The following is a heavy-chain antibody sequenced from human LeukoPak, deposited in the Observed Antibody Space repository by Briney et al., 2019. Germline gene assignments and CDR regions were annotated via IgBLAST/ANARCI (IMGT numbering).Heavy chain of an antibody. CDR1: GFIVSSNH. V-gene: IGHV3-53*01. Sequence: GGSLRLSCVASGFIVSSNHMSWVRQAPGKGLVWVSVIYSGGGTNYADSVKGRFTISRDRSKNTLYLQMNSLRVEDTAVYSCARAPMTPEDYWGQGTLVTVSS. CDR3: ARAPMTPEDY. D-gene: IGHD4-17*01. J-gene: IGHJ4*02. CDR2: IYSGGGT.